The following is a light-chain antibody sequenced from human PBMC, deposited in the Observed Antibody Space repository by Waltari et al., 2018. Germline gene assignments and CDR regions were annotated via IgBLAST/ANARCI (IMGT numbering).Light chain of an antibody. CDR2: KAS. CDR1: QTILSW. J-gene: IGKJ2*01. CDR3: QQYNSFPLT. V-gene: IGKV1-5*03. Sequence: DIQMTQSPSTLSASVGDRVTITCRASQTILSWLAWYQQKPGKAPKFLIYKASNLESGVPSRFSGSGSGTEFTLTTSSLQPDDFATYYCQQYNSFPLTFGQGTKLEIK.